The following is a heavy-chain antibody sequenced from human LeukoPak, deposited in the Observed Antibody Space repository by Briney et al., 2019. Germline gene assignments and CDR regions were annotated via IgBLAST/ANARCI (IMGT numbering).Heavy chain of an antibody. CDR1: GYSISSDYY. V-gene: IGHV4-38-2*02. CDR3: ARERRGYSLFDY. Sequence: SETLSLTCTVPGYSISSDYYWGWIRQPPGKGLEWIGSIYHSGTTYYNPSLKSRVTISVDTSKNQFSLKLSSVTAADTAVYYCARERRGYSLFDYWGQGTLVTVSS. J-gene: IGHJ4*02. CDR2: IYHSGTT. D-gene: IGHD3-22*01.